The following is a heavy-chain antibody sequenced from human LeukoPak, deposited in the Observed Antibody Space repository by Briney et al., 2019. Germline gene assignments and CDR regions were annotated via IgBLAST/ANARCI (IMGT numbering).Heavy chain of an antibody. CDR3: ARDGLESWYGYNWFDP. Sequence: SVKVSCKASGGTVSSYAISWVRQAPGQGLEWMGGIIPIFGTANYAQKFQGRVTITADESTSTAYMELSSLRSEDTAVYYCARDGLESWYGYNWFDPWGQGTLVTVSS. CDR2: IIPIFGTA. V-gene: IGHV1-69*13. D-gene: IGHD6-13*01. CDR1: GGTVSSYA. J-gene: IGHJ5*02.